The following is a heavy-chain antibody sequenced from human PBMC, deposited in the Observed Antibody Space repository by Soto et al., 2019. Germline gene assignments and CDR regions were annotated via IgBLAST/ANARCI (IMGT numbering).Heavy chain of an antibody. Sequence: EVQLVESGGGLVQPGGSLRLSGAAPELTFIYHPRHWVRQPQGKGLEYVSGISSNGLNSFYVDSVKDRFTISRDNSKNTLYLQMGSLRAEDMGVYYCARDSGVSSSSPLDYWGQGTLVTVSS. CDR1: ELTFIYHP. V-gene: IGHV3-64*07. CDR3: ARDSGVSSSSPLDY. CDR2: ISSNGLNS. J-gene: IGHJ4*02. D-gene: IGHD6-6*01.